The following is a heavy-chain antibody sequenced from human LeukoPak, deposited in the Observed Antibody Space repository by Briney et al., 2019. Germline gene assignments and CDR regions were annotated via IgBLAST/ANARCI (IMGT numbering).Heavy chain of an antibody. CDR3: ARGTPLSGSYSDYFDY. CDR2: ISTSVSTI. CDR1: GFTFSDYY. V-gene: IGHV3-11*04. D-gene: IGHD1-26*01. J-gene: IGHJ4*02. Sequence: PGGSLRLSCAASGFTFSDYYMSWIRQAPGKGLEWVSYISTSVSTIYYADSVKGRFTISRDNAKNSLYLQMNGLRAEDTAVYYCARGTPLSGSYSDYFDYWGQGTLVTVSS.